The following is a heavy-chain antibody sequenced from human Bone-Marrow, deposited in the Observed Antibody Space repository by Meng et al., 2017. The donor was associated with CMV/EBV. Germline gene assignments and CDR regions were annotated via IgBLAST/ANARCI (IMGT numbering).Heavy chain of an antibody. D-gene: IGHD3-9*01. CDR3: AKEDYDILTGYGINGMDV. V-gene: IGHV3-30*02. CDR2: IRYDGSNK. J-gene: IGHJ6*02. CDR1: GFTFSSYG. Sequence: GESLKISCAASGFTFSSYGMHWVRQAPGKGLEWVAFIRYDGSNKNYVDSVKGRFTISRDNSNNTLYLQMNSLRAEDTAGYYCAKEDYDILTGYGINGMDVWGQGTTVTVSS.